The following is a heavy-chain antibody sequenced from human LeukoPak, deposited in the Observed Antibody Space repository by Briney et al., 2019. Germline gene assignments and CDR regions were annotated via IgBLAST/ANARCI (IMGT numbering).Heavy chain of an antibody. CDR3: TREGFGIVTVMKPIAC. CDR2: IYYSGAP. CDR1: GDSISSSSEY. V-gene: IGHV4-39*07. J-gene: IGHJ4*02. D-gene: IGHD2-21*01. Sequence: PSETLSLTCAVSGDSISSSSEYWGWIRQPPGKGLEWIGNIYYSGAPYVSPSLKSRATISIDTSKNQFSLKLSSVTAADTAVYYCTREGFGIVTVMKPIACRGQGALVTVSP.